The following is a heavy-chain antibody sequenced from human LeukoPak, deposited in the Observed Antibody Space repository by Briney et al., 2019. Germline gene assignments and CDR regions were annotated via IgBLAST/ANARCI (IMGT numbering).Heavy chain of an antibody. V-gene: IGHV1-2*02. CDR3: ARDYYGSGSYPPFDP. CDR1: GYTFTGYY. CDR2: INPNSGGT. J-gene: IGHJ5*02. D-gene: IGHD3-10*01. Sequence: ASVKVSCKASGYTFTGYYMHWVRQAPGQGLEWMGWINPNSGGTNYAQKFQGRVTMTRDTSISTAYMELSRLRSDDTAVYYCARDYYGSGSYPPFDPWGQGTLVTVSS.